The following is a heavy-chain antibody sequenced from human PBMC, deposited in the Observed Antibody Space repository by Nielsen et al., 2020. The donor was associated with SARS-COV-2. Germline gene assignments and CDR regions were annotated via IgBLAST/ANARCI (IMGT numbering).Heavy chain of an antibody. D-gene: IGHD2-15*01. Sequence: WIRQPPGKGLEWVSYISSSSSTIYYADSVKGRFTISRDNSKNTLYLQMNSLRAEDTAVYYCARDTIRYCSGGSCYEDYYYGMDVWGQGTTVTVSS. CDR2: ISSSSSTI. CDR3: ARDTIRYCSGGSCYEDYYYGMDV. J-gene: IGHJ6*02. V-gene: IGHV3-48*01.